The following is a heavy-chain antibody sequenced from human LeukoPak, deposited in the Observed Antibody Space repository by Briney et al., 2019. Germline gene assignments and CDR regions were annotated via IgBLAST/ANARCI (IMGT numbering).Heavy chain of an antibody. V-gene: IGHV4-30-4*01. J-gene: IGHJ4*02. Sequence: PSETLSLTCTVSGDSINSGAYYWSWLRQRPGKGLEWIGYIYYSGTSYYNPSLKSRVTISVDRSKNQFSLKLSSVTAADTAVYYCARETTGTRTVDYWGQGTLVTVSS. CDR2: IYYSGTS. D-gene: IGHD1-1*01. CDR3: ARETTGTRTVDY. CDR1: GDSINSGAYY.